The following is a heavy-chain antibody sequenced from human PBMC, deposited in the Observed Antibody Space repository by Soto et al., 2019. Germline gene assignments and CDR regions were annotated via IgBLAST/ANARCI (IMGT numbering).Heavy chain of an antibody. CDR2: ISGSGGST. CDR1: GFTFSSYA. Sequence: EVQLLESGGGLVQPGGSLRLSCAVSGFTFSSYAMNWVRQAPGKGLEWVSVISGSGGSTYYADSVKGRFTISRDNSKNTLYVQMNSLRAVDTAVYYCAKRAVGIYFDYWGQGTLVTVSS. CDR3: AKRAVGIYFDY. J-gene: IGHJ4*02. D-gene: IGHD6-13*01. V-gene: IGHV3-23*01.